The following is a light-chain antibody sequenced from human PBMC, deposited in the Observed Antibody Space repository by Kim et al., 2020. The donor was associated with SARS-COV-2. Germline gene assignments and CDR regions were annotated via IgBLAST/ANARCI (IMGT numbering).Light chain of an antibody. CDR2: AAS. Sequence: GDRVTITRRARQGITNSLAWYQQKPGKVLQLMIYAASALQSGVPSRFSGSGSETDFTLTISSLQPEDVATYYCQKYNSAPWTFG. V-gene: IGKV1-27*01. CDR1: QGITNS. J-gene: IGKJ1*01. CDR3: QKYNSAPWT.